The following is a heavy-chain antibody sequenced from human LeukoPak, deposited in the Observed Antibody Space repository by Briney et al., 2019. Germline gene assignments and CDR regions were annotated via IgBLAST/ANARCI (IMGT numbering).Heavy chain of an antibody. D-gene: IGHD3-10*01. V-gene: IGHV1-46*04. CDR1: GYTFTSYY. Sequence: ASVKLSCEASGYTFTSYYMHWVRQAPGQGLEWMGIISPSGGSTSYAETVKGRVTMTRDTSTSTVYMELRSLSSEDTAVYYCASDHEYYYGSGSYYPGGCDYWGQGTLVTVSS. CDR3: ASDHEYYYGSGSYYPGGCDY. CDR2: ISPSGGST. J-gene: IGHJ4*02.